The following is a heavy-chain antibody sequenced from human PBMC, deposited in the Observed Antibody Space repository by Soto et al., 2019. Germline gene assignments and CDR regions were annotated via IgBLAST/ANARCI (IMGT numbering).Heavy chain of an antibody. V-gene: IGHV3-30-3*01. CDR2: ISYDGSNK. CDR3: ARVIDYYYYYAMDV. Sequence: GGSLRLSCAASGFTFSSYAMHWVRQAPGKGLEWVAVISYDGSNKYYADSVKGRFTISRDNSKNTLYLQMNSLRAEDTAVYYCARVIDYYYYYAMDVWGQGTTVTVSS. CDR1: GFTFSSYA. J-gene: IGHJ6*02.